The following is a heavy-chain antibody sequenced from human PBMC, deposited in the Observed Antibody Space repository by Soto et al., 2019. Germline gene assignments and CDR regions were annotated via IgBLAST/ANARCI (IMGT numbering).Heavy chain of an antibody. V-gene: IGHV3-21*01. CDR1: GFTFSSYS. D-gene: IGHD4-17*01. J-gene: IGHJ6*02. Sequence: PGGSLRLSCAASGFTFSSYSMNWVRQAPGKGLEWVSSISSSSSYIYYADSVKGRFTISRDNAKNSLYLQMNSLRAEGTAVYYCARAGVMTTVTIAYYYGMDVWGQGTTVTVSS. CDR3: ARAGVMTTVTIAYYYGMDV. CDR2: ISSSSSYI.